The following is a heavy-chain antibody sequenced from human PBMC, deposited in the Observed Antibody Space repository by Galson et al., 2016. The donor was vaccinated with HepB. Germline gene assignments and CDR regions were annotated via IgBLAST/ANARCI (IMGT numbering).Heavy chain of an antibody. V-gene: IGHV3-7*03. CDR2: VKEDETKK. D-gene: IGHD1-1*01. Sequence: SLRLSCAASGFTFSNYWMTWVRQAPGKGLEWVANVKEDETKKNYLDSVKGRFTISRDNAKNSLYLQMDSLRAEDAAVYFCARIAQYTWNAYSVFDYWGQGTLVAVSS. J-gene: IGHJ4*02. CDR3: ARIAQYTWNAYSVFDY. CDR1: GFTFSNYW.